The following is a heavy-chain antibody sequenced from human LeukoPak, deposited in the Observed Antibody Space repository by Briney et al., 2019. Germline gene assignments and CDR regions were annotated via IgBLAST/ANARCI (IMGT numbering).Heavy chain of an antibody. Sequence: SETLSLTCTVSGGSISSSSYYWGWIRQPPGKGLEWIGSIYYSGSTYYNPSPKSRVTISVDTSKNQFSLKLTSVTAADTAVYYCASLASVAVEKPFDYWGQGTLVTVSS. CDR2: IYYSGST. CDR3: ASLASVAVEKPFDY. J-gene: IGHJ4*02. V-gene: IGHV4-39*01. D-gene: IGHD2-15*01. CDR1: GGSISSSSYY.